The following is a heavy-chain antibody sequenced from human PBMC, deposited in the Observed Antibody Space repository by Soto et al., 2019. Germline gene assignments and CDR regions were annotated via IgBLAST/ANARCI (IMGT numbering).Heavy chain of an antibody. V-gene: IGHV3-15*01. Sequence: PGGSLRLACAASGFTFSNAWMSWVRQAPGKGREWVGRIKSKTDGGTTDYAAPVKGRFTISRDDSKNTLYLQMNSLKTEDTAVYYCTTDIDQYCSSTSCYQAQEIDYWGQGTLVTVSS. CDR2: IKSKTDGGTT. CDR1: GFTFSNAW. CDR3: TTDIDQYCSSTSCYQAQEIDY. J-gene: IGHJ4*02. D-gene: IGHD2-2*01.